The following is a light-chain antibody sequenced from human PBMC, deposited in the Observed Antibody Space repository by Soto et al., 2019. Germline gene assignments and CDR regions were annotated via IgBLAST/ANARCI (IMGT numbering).Light chain of an antibody. Sequence: QAVVTQSPSASASLGASVKLTCTLSSGHSSYAIAWHQQQPEKGSRYLMKLNSDGSHSKGDGIPDRFSGSSSGAERYLTISSLQSEDEADYYCQTWGTGTWVFGGGTKLTVL. CDR2: LNSDGSH. CDR1: SGHSSYA. J-gene: IGLJ3*02. CDR3: QTWGTGTWV. V-gene: IGLV4-69*01.